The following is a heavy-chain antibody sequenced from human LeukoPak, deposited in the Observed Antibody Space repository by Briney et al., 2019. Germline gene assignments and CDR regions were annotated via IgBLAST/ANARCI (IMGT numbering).Heavy chain of an antibody. CDR2: IYSGGST. J-gene: IGHJ4*02. CDR1: GFTFSSNY. CDR3: ARTGFDYGDSDY. Sequence: GGSLRLSCAASGFTFSSNYMSWVRQAPGKGLEWVSVIYSGGSTYYADSVKGRFTISRDNSKNTLYLQMNSLRAEDTAVYYCARTGFDYGDSDYWGQGTLVTVSS. D-gene: IGHD4-17*01. V-gene: IGHV3-53*01.